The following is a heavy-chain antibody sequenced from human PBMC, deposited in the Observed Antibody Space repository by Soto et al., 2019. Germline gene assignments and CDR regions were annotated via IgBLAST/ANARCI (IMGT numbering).Heavy chain of an antibody. Sequence: QVQLQESGPGLVKPSQTLSLPCTVSGGSISSGDYYWSWIRQPPGTGLEWIGYIYYSGSTYYNPSLKSRVTISVDTSKNQFSLKLSSVTAADTAVYYCARVHCTNGVCYMFWFDPWGQGTLVTVSS. V-gene: IGHV4-30-4*01. D-gene: IGHD2-8*01. CDR1: GGSISSGDYY. CDR3: ARVHCTNGVCYMFWFDP. J-gene: IGHJ5*02. CDR2: IYYSGST.